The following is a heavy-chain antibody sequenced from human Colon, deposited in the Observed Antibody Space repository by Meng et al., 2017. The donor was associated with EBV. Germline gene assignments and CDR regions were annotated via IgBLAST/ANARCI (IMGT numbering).Heavy chain of an antibody. J-gene: IGHJ5*02. V-gene: IGHV4-30-2*01. CDR1: GDSISSGDYS. CDR2: IYHGGTT. Sequence: HESASGLVQPSQSLSLTCAASGDSISSGDYSWSWIRQPPGQGLEWIGYIYHGGTTYNTSLKSRVTISVDNSKNQFSLRLTSVTAADTAVYYCARGPYCGGDCYWFDPWGQGTLVTVSS. CDR3: ARGPYCGGDCYWFDP. D-gene: IGHD2-21*02.